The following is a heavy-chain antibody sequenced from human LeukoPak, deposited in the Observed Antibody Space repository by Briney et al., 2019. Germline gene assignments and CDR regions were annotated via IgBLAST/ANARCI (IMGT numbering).Heavy chain of an antibody. V-gene: IGHV3-23*01. D-gene: IGHD3-10*01. CDR1: GFTFATYA. CDR2: ISGGGHNT. Sequence: TGGSLRLSCAASGFTFATYAMSWVRQAPGKGLEWVSAISGGGHNTYYADSVKGRFTISRDNSKNTLYLQMNSLRAADTAVYYCTKKFLGGNYYYGMDVWGPGTTVTVSS. CDR3: TKKFLGGNYYYGMDV. J-gene: IGHJ6*02.